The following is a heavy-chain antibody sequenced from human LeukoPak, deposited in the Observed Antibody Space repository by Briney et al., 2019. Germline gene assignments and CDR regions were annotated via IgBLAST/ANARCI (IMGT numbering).Heavy chain of an antibody. V-gene: IGHV3-23*01. J-gene: IGHJ4*02. D-gene: IGHD2-2*01. Sequence: GGSLRLSCAASGFTFSSYAMTWVRQAPDKGLEWVSAISGSDGSTYYADSVKGRFTISRDDSQNTLYLQMNSLSAEDTAVYYCAKVETSGGANCYALDYWGQGTLVTVSS. CDR1: GFTFSSYA. CDR3: AKVETSGGANCYALDY. CDR2: ISGSDGST.